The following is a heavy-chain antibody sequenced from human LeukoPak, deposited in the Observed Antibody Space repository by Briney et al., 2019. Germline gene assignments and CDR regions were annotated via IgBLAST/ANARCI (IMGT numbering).Heavy chain of an antibody. CDR1: GYTFTGYY. CDR3: ARAGSIAARRGAFFL. Sequence: GASVKVSCKASGYTFTGYYMHWVRQAPGQGLEWMGWINPNSGGTNYAQKFQGWVTMTRDTSISTAYMELSRLRSDDTAVYYCARAGSIAARRGAFFLWGQGTLVTVSS. D-gene: IGHD6-6*01. J-gene: IGHJ4*02. CDR2: INPNSGGT. V-gene: IGHV1-2*04.